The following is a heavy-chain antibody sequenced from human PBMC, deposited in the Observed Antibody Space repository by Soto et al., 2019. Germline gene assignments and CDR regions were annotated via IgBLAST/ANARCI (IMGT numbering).Heavy chain of an antibody. CDR2: INPSGGST. D-gene: IGHD5-12*01. V-gene: IGHV1-46*01. J-gene: IGHJ4*02. Sequence: ASVNVSCKASGYTFTSYYMHWVLQAPGQGLEWMGIINPSGGSTSYAQKFQGRVTMTRDTSTSTVYMELSSLRSEDTAVYYCARGQKWLRSLHYFDYGGQGTQVTV. CDR1: GYTFTSYY. CDR3: ARGQKWLRSLHYFDY.